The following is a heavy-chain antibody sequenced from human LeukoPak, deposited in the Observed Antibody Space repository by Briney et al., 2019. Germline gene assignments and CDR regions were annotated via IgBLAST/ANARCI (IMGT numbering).Heavy chain of an antibody. J-gene: IGHJ4*02. V-gene: IGHV3-30*03. Sequence: PGRSLRLSCTASGFTFSSYGMHWVRQAPGKGLEWVAVISYDGSNKYYADSVKGRFTISRDNSKNTLYLQMNSLRAEDTAVYYCARDPDYYDSSGYYGYFDYWGQGTLVTVSS. CDR1: GFTFSSYG. CDR2: ISYDGSNK. CDR3: ARDPDYYDSSGYYGYFDY. D-gene: IGHD3-22*01.